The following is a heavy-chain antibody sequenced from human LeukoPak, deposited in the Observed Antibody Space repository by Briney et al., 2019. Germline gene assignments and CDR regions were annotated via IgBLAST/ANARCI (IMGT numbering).Heavy chain of an antibody. V-gene: IGHV3-23*01. Sequence: GGSLRLSCAASGFTFSSYAMSWVRQAPGKGLEWVSAISGSGGSTYYADSVKGRFTISRDNSKNTLYLQMNSLRAEDTAVYYCAKVSAGSYDSSGYYHSLSYFDYRGQGTLVTVSS. CDR3: AKVSAGSYDSSGYYHSLSYFDY. CDR1: GFTFSSYA. CDR2: ISGSGGST. D-gene: IGHD3-22*01. J-gene: IGHJ4*02.